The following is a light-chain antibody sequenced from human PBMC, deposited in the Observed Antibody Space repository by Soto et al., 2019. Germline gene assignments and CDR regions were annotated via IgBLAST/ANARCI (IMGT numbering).Light chain of an antibody. J-gene: IGLJ2*01. CDR2: STN. CDR1: SGSVSTNYY. CDR3: GLYMGLGIPV. V-gene: IGLV8-61*01. Sequence: QTVETQEPSFSVSPGGTVTLTCGLSSGSVSTNYYPSWYQQTPGQAPRTLIYSTNSRSSGVPDRFSGSILGNKAALTITGAQADDESNFYCGLYMGLGIPVFGGGPKVT.